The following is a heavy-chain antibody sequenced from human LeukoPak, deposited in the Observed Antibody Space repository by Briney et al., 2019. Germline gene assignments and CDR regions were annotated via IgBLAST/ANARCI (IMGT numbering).Heavy chain of an antibody. V-gene: IGHV6-1*01. J-gene: IGHJ5*02. CDR2: TYYRSTWYN. D-gene: IGHD2-2*01. CDR1: GDSVSSNSVT. CDR3: ARRLTQYDCFDP. Sequence: SQTLSLTCAVSGDSVSSNSVTWNWIRQSPSRGLEWLGRTYYRSTWYNDYAVSVRGRITVNPDTSKNQSSLHLNSVTPEDTAVYYCARRLTQYDCFDPWGQGILVTVSS.